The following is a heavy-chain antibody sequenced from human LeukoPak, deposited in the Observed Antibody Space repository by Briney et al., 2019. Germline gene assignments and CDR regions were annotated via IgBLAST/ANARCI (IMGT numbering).Heavy chain of an antibody. CDR3: ARVSQLWFAYYFDY. Sequence: ASVKVSYKACGGTFSSYAISWVRQAPGQGLEWMGGIIPIFGTANYAQKFQGRVTITADESTSTAYMELSSLRSEDTAVYYCARVSQLWFAYYFDYWGQGTLVTVSS. CDR1: GGTFSSYA. J-gene: IGHJ4*02. D-gene: IGHD5-18*01. V-gene: IGHV1-69*13. CDR2: IIPIFGTA.